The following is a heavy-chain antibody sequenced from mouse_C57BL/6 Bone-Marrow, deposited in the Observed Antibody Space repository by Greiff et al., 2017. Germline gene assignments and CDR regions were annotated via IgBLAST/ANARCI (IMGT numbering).Heavy chain of an antibody. CDR2: ISTGGGST. CDR1: GFTFSDYY. CDR3: AREGRGYYFDY. Sequence: DVHLVESGGGLVQPGGSLKLSCAASGFTFSDYYMYWVRQTPEQRLEWVAYISTGGGSTYYPDTVKGRFTISRDNAKNTLYLQMSRLKSEDTAMYYCAREGRGYYFDYWGQGTTLTVSS. J-gene: IGHJ2*01. V-gene: IGHV5-12*01.